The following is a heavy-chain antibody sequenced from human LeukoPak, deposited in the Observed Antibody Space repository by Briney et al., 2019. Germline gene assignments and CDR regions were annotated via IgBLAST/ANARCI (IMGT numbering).Heavy chain of an antibody. D-gene: IGHD1-26*01. Sequence: SQTLSLTCTVSGDSISSGGYYWSWIRQHPGKGLEWIGYIYYSGSTYYNPSLKSRVTISVDTSKNQFSLKLSSVTAADTAVYYCARGSIVGATHFDYWGQGTLVTVSS. J-gene: IGHJ4*02. V-gene: IGHV4-31*03. CDR1: GDSISSGGYY. CDR2: IYYSGST. CDR3: ARGSIVGATHFDY.